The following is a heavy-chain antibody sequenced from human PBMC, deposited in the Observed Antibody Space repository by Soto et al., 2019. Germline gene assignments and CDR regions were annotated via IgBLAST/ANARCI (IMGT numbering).Heavy chain of an antibody. CDR2: ISGYNGDI. J-gene: IGHJ4*02. D-gene: IGHD1-26*01. CDR3: ARVRIVGAREIDF. CDR1: GYTFNRHG. V-gene: IGHV1-18*04. Sequence: QVHLVQSGGEVKKPGASVKVSCKAPGYTFNRHGITWVRQAPGQGLEWMGGISGYNGDINYEQKFQARVTLSSDTLTSTVYLELKSLRFDDSAVYYCARVRIVGAREIDFWGQGTLVTVSS.